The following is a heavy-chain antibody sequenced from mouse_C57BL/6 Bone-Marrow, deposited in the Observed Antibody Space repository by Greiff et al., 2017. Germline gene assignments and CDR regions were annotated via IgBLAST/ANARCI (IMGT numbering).Heavy chain of an antibody. CDR1: GYTFTSYT. CDR2: INPSSGYT. J-gene: IGHJ2*01. D-gene: IGHD4-1*01. V-gene: IGHV1-4*01. CDR3: ATNWGVDY. Sequence: VQGVESGAELARPGASVKMSCKASGYTFTSYTMHWVKQRPGQGLEWIGYINPSSGYTKYNQKFKDKATLTADKSSSTAYMQLSSLTSEDSAVYYCATNWGVDYWGQGTTLTVSS.